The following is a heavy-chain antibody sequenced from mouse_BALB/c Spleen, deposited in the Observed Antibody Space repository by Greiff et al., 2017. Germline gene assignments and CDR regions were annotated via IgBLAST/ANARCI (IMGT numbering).Heavy chain of an antibody. CDR1: GYAFTNYL. CDR3: ARPPIYYDYDNYAMDY. J-gene: IGHJ4*01. CDR2: INPGSGGT. D-gene: IGHD2-4*01. V-gene: IGHV1-54*01. Sequence: VKLMESGAELVRPGTSVKVSCKASGYAFTNYLIEWVKQRPGQGLEWIGVINPGSGGTNYNEKFKGKATLTADKSSSTAYMQLSSLTSDDSAVYFCARPPIYYDYDNYAMDYWGQGTSVTVSS.